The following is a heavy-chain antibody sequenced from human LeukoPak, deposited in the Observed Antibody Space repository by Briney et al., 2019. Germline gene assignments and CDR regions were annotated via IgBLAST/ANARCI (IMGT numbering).Heavy chain of an antibody. J-gene: IGHJ4*02. CDR1: GFTFSTYT. CDR3: ARRYCSTTTCDAFDY. D-gene: IGHD2-2*01. Sequence: PGGSLRLSCAASGFTFSTYTIGWVRQAPGKGLEWVSSISITDAYTYYADSVKGRFTISRDNAKNSLYLQMNSLRAEDTAVYYCARRYCSTTTCDAFDYWGQGTLVTVSS. CDR2: ISITDAYT. V-gene: IGHV3-21*01.